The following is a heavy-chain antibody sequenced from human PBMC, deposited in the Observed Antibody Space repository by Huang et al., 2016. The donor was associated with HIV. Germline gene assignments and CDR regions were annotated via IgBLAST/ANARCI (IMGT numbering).Heavy chain of an antibody. CDR1: GFSLSTFGVG. CDR3: AHSMVGASSCDY. Sequence: QITLKESGPTLVKPTQTLTLTCSFSGFSLSTFGVGVGWIRRPPGQALEWLALIYWDDDKRYRPSLKSRVTITKDISKNQVVLRMTNLDPVDTGTYYCAHSMVGASSCDYWGQGILVTVSS. V-gene: IGHV2-5*02. J-gene: IGHJ4*02. D-gene: IGHD1-26*01. CDR2: IYWDDDK.